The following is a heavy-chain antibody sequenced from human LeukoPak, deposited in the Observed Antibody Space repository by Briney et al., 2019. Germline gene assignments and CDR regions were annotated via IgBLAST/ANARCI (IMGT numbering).Heavy chain of an antibody. CDR1: GGSISSSSYY. Sequence: SETLSLTCTVSGGSISSSSYYWGWIRQPPGKGLEWIGSIYYSGSTYYNPSLKSRVTISVDTSKNQFSLKLSSVTAADTGVYYCARLNYYGSGSFYWGQGTLVTVSS. CDR2: IYYSGST. CDR3: ARLNYYGSGSFY. V-gene: IGHV4-39*01. J-gene: IGHJ4*02. D-gene: IGHD3-10*01.